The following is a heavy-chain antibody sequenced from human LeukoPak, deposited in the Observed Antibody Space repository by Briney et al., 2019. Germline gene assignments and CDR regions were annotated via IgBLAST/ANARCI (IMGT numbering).Heavy chain of an antibody. Sequence: PSETLSLTCTVSGDSVSSGYYYWSWIRQPPGKGLEWIGNIYYTGSTNYNPSLKSRVTISVDTFKNQFSLKLNSVTAADMAVYYCARNYYDSSGYYLFDAFDIWGQGTMVTVSS. CDR1: GDSVSSGYYY. D-gene: IGHD3-22*01. J-gene: IGHJ3*02. CDR2: IYYTGST. V-gene: IGHV4-61*01. CDR3: ARNYYDSSGYYLFDAFDI.